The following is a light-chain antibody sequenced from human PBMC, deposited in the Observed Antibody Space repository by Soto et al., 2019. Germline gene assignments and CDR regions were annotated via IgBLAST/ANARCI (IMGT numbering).Light chain of an antibody. J-gene: IGLJ2*01. CDR3: SSYGGTNNYVV. Sequence: QSVLTQPPSASGSPGQSVTISCTGSNSDVGPYNYVSWYQQHPGKSPKLMIYEVTKRPSGVPDRFSGSKSGNTASLTVSGLQAEDEADYYCSSYGGTNNYVVFGGGTKVTVL. CDR1: NSDVGPYNY. V-gene: IGLV2-8*01. CDR2: EVT.